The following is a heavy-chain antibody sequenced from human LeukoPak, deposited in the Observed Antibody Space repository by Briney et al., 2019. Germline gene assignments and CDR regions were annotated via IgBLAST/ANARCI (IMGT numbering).Heavy chain of an antibody. Sequence: PSETLSLTCTVSGGSISSSSYYWGWIRQPPGKGLEWIGSIYYSGSTYYNPSLKSRVTISVDTSKNQFSLKLSSVTAADTAVYYCARYCSGGSCYSGLDYWGQGTLVTVSS. V-gene: IGHV4-39*07. CDR2: IYYSGST. CDR1: GGSISSSSYY. D-gene: IGHD2-15*01. CDR3: ARYCSGGSCYSGLDY. J-gene: IGHJ4*02.